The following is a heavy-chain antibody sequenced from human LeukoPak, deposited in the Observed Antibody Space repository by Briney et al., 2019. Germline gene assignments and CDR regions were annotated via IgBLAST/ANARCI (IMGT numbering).Heavy chain of an antibody. D-gene: IGHD4-11*01. CDR1: GFSFSSYW. CDR2: IKLDGSEK. J-gene: IGHJ4*02. CDR3: ARREYSTIRY. V-gene: IGHV3-7*05. Sequence: GGSLRLSCAASGFSFSSYWVSWVRQAPGKGLEWVANIKLDGSEKNYVDSVRGRFTISRDNAKNSLFLQMNSLRAEDTAVYYCARREYSTIRYWGQGTPVTVSS.